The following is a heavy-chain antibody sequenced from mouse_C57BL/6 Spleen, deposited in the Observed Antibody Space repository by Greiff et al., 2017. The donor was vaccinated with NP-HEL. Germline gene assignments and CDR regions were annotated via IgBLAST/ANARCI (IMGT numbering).Heavy chain of an antibody. CDR1: GYTFTDYN. J-gene: IGHJ3*01. CDR3: ARAEGKGYSWFAY. Sequence: VQLQQSGPELVKPGASVKIPCKASGYTFTDYNMDWVKQSHGKSLEWIGDINPNNGGTIYNQKFKGKATLTVDKSSSTAYMELRSLTSEDTAVYYCARAEGKGYSWFAYWGQGTLVTVSA. CDR2: INPNNGGT. D-gene: IGHD2-3*01. V-gene: IGHV1-18*01.